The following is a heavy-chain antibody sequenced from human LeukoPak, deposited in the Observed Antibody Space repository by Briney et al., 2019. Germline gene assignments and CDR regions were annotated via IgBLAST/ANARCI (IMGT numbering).Heavy chain of an antibody. J-gene: IGHJ6*03. D-gene: IGHD5-24*01. CDR1: GGTFSSYA. CDR2: IIPIFGTA. V-gene: IGHV1-69*05. CDR3: ARDGYNLDSGMDV. Sequence: SVKVSCKASGGTFSSYAISWVRQAPGQGLEWMGGIIPIFGTANYAQKFQGRVTITTDESTSTAYMELSSLRSEDTAVYYCARDGYNLDSGMDVWGKGTTVTVSS.